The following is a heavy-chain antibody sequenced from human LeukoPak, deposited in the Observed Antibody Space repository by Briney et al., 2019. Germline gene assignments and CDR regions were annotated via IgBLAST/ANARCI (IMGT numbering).Heavy chain of an antibody. CDR2: INPSGGST. V-gene: IGHV1-46*01. J-gene: IGHJ6*02. CDR1: GYTFTGYY. D-gene: IGHD6-13*01. Sequence: VALVKVSCTASGYTFTGYYMHWVRQAPGQGLEWMGIINPSGGSTSYAQKFQGRVTMTRDTSTSTVYMELSSLRSEDTAVYYCARDMSYSSSWEHDIYYGMDVWGQGTTVTVSS. CDR3: ARDMSYSSSWEHDIYYGMDV.